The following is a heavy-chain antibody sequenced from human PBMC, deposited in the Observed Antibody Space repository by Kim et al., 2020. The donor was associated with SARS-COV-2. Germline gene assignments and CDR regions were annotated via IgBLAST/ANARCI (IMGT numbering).Heavy chain of an antibody. D-gene: IGHD1-26*01. CDR3: ASSPVGVASLDI. V-gene: IGHV3-72*01. CDR2: T. J-gene: IGHJ3*02. Sequence: TEYAESVKGRCTISRDDSENSLYLQMSSLKTDDTAVYDCASSPVGVASLDIWGQGTLVTVSS.